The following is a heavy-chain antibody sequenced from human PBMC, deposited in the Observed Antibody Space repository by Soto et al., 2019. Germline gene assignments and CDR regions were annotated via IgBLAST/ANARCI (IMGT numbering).Heavy chain of an antibody. V-gene: IGHV3-7*05. CDR3: ARDVSPGSSSLYLDAFDI. CDR2: IKRDGSQM. D-gene: IGHD6-13*01. Sequence: EMQLVESGGGLVQPGGSLRLSCAASESTFGYYWMTWVRQAPGKGLEWVDNIKRDGSQMSYLDDVRGRFTISRDNAKNSLYLQMNNLRAEDTALYYCARDVSPGSSSLYLDAFDIWGQGTMVTVSS. J-gene: IGHJ3*02. CDR1: ESTFGYYW.